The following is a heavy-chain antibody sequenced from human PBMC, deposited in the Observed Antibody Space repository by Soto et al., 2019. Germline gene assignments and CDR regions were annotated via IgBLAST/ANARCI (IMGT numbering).Heavy chain of an antibody. J-gene: IGHJ4*02. CDR2: TYPGDSDT. Sequence: EVQLVQSGAEVKKPGESLKISCKGSGYGFANYWIGWVRQMPGKGLEWMGITYPGDSDTRYSPSFQGHVTISADKAISTAYLHWSSLKASDTAIYYCARAPSHGWYQHFDYWGQGTLVTVSS. D-gene: IGHD6-19*01. CDR3: ARAPSHGWYQHFDY. CDR1: GYGFANYW. V-gene: IGHV5-51*01.